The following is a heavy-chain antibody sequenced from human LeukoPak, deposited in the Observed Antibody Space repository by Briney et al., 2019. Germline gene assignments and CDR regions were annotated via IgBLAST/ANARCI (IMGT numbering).Heavy chain of an antibody. CDR3: AREPRDGYNFI. CDR2: ISSSGSTI. V-gene: IGHV3-48*03. CDR1: GFTFSSYE. J-gene: IGHJ4*02. Sequence: GGSLRLSCAASGFTFSSYEMNWVRQAPGKGLEWVSYISSSGSTIYYADSVKGRFTISRDNAKNSLYLKMNSLRAEDTAVYYCAREPRDGYNFIWGQGTLVTVSS. D-gene: IGHD5-24*01.